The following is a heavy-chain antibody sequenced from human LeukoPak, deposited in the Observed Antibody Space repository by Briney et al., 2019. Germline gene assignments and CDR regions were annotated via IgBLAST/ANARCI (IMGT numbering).Heavy chain of an antibody. CDR3: ARSRWGSSGYYLDY. J-gene: IGHJ4*02. D-gene: IGHD3-22*01. CDR2: ISSTGSTL. CDR1: GLTFSGNS. Sequence: PGGSLRLSCVASGLTFSGNSMNWVRQAPGKGLEWVSYISSTGSTLYYADSLKGRFTISRDNAKNSQYLQMNSLRAEDTAVYYCARSRWGSSGYYLDYWGQGTLVTVSS. V-gene: IGHV3-48*04.